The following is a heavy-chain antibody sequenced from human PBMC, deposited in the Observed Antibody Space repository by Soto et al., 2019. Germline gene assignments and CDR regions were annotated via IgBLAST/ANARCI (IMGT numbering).Heavy chain of an antibody. CDR1: GFTFSSYW. J-gene: IGHJ6*03. CDR2: INSDGSRT. V-gene: IGHV3-74*01. D-gene: IGHD1-1*01. CDR3: SRIGTGYYYMAV. Sequence: EVQLVESGGGLVQPGGSLRLSCAASGFTFSSYWMHWVRQAPGEGLRWVSRINSDGSRTTYADSLKGRITISRDNAKTTVALQMQSLSAEDPAVSYCSRIGTGYYYMAVWVKGTTVTVSS.